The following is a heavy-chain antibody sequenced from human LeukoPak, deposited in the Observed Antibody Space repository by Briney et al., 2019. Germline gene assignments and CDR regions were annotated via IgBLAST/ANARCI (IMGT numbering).Heavy chain of an antibody. CDR3: ARGLVGAPLRY. D-gene: IGHD1-26*01. J-gene: IGHJ4*02. CDR1: GFTFNNYA. CDR2: IKQDGSEK. Sequence: GGSLRLSCVASGFTFNNYAMSWVRQAPGKGLEWVANIKQDGSEKYYVDSVKGRFTISRDNAKNSLYLQMNSLRAEDTAVYYCARGLVGAPLRYWGQGTLVTVSS. V-gene: IGHV3-7*01.